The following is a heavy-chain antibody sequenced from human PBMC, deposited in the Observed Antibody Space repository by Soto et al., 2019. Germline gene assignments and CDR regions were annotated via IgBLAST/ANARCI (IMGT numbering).Heavy chain of an antibody. CDR3: ARGVSIAARDYYYYGMDV. CDR2: INPNSGGT. CDR1: GYTFTGYY. Sequence: ASVKVSCKASGYTFTGYYMHWVRQAPGQGLEWMGWINPNSGGTNYAQKFQGRVTMTRDTSISTAYMELSRLRSDDTAVYYCARGVSIAARDYYYYGMDVWGQGTTVTV. D-gene: IGHD6-6*01. V-gene: IGHV1-2*02. J-gene: IGHJ6*02.